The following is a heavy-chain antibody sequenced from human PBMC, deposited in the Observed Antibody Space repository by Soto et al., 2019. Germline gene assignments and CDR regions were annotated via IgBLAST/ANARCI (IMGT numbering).Heavy chain of an antibody. Sequence: PSETLSLTCAVSGYSISSGYYWGWIRQSPGKGLEWIATIFHSGSTYYNPSLTSRVTISVDTSKNQFSLKLTSVTAADTAVYYCARADSAGWARYFDYWGQGTLVTVSS. D-gene: IGHD6-19*01. CDR1: GYSISSGYY. CDR3: ARADSAGWARYFDY. V-gene: IGHV4-38-2*01. CDR2: IFHSGST. J-gene: IGHJ4*02.